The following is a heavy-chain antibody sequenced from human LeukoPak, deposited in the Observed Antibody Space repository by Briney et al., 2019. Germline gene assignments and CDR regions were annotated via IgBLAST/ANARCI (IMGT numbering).Heavy chain of an antibody. CDR1: GFTFSSYA. CDR2: ISGSGGST. CDR3: ATIEAVRFHY. D-gene: IGHD4-17*01. Sequence: GCLRLSCAASGFTFSSYAMSWVRQAPGKGLAWVSAISGSGGSTYYADSVKGRFTISRDNSKNTLYLQMNSLRAEDTAVYYCATIEAVRFHYWGQGTLVTVSS. J-gene: IGHJ4*02. V-gene: IGHV3-23*01.